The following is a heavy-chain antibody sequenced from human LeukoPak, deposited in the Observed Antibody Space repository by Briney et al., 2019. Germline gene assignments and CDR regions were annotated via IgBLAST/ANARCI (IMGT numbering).Heavy chain of an antibody. Sequence: GGSLRLSCAVSGITLSNYGMSWVRQAPGQGLEWVAGISGSGGGTTYADSVKGRFTISRDNPKNTLYLQMNSLRADDTAVHFCAKRGVVIRVILVGFHKEAYYFDSWGQGALVTVSS. V-gene: IGHV3-23*01. CDR3: AKRGVVIRVILVGFHKEAYYFDS. CDR1: GITLSNYG. J-gene: IGHJ4*02. CDR2: ISGSGGGT. D-gene: IGHD3-22*01.